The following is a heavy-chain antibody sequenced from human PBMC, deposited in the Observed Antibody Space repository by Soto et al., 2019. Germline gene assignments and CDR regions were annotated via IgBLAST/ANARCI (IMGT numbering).Heavy chain of an antibody. CDR1: GYTFTIYA. J-gene: IGHJ4*02. Sequence: GASVKVSCKASGYTFTIYAIHWVRQAPGQRLEWMGWINAGNGNTKYSQKFQGRVTITRDTSASTAYMELSSLRSEDTAVYYCARLIGNSWFVGWGQGTLVTVSS. CDR3: ARLIGNSWFVG. CDR2: INAGNGNT. D-gene: IGHD6-13*01. V-gene: IGHV1-3*01.